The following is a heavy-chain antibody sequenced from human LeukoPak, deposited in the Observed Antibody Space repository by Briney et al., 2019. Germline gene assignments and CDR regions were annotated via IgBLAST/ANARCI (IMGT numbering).Heavy chain of an antibody. CDR1: GFTVSSNY. CDR2: ISSSRSYI. D-gene: IGHD2-2*02. CDR3: ARSSGYQLLYGYYYYMDV. V-gene: IGHV3-21*01. Sequence: GGSLRLSCAASGFTVSSNYMSWVRQAPGKGLEWVSSISSSRSYIYYADSVKGRFTISRDNAKNSLYLQMNSLRAEDTAVYYCARSSGYQLLYGYYYYMDVWGKGTTVTVSS. J-gene: IGHJ6*03.